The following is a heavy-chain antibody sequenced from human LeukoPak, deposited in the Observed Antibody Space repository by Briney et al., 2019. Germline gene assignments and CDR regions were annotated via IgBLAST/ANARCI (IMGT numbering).Heavy chain of an antibody. CDR3: AKDLASYYYDSSGYYYYGMDV. CDR1: GFTFSSYG. J-gene: IGHJ6*02. CDR2: ISYDGSNK. V-gene: IGHV3-30*18. D-gene: IGHD3-22*01. Sequence: GRSLRLSCAASGFTFSSYGMHWVRQAPGKGLEWVAVISYDGSNKYCADSVKGRFTISRDNSKNTLYLQMNSLRAEDTAVYYCAKDLASYYYDSSGYYYYGMDVWGQGTTVTVSS.